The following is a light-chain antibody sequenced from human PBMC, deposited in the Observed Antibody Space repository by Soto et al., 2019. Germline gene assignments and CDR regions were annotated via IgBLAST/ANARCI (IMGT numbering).Light chain of an antibody. Sequence: EIVLTQSPGTLSLSPGERATLSCRASQSVSSSYLAWYQQKPGQAPRLLIYGASSRATGIPDRFSGSGSGTDFTLTISRLEPEDFAVYYCQQYGNSPPAWTFGQGTMVEIK. CDR2: GAS. CDR3: QQYGNSPPAWT. V-gene: IGKV3-20*01. CDR1: QSVSSSY. J-gene: IGKJ1*01.